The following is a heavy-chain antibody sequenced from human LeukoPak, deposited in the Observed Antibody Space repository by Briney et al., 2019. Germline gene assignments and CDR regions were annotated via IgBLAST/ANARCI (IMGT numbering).Heavy chain of an antibody. J-gene: IGHJ4*02. D-gene: IGHD2-21*01. Sequence: SETLSLTCTVSGGSISSYYWSWIRQPPGKGLEGIGYIYYSGSTNYNPSLKSRVTISVDTSKNQFSLKLSSVTAADTAVYYCAATYWETAGYYFDYWGQGTLVTVSS. CDR1: GGSISSYY. V-gene: IGHV4-59*01. CDR3: AATYWETAGYYFDY. CDR2: IYYSGST.